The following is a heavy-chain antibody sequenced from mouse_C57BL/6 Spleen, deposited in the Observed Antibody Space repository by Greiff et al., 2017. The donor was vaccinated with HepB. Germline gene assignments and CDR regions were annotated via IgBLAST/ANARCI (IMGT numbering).Heavy chain of an antibody. J-gene: IGHJ1*03. V-gene: IGHV1-63*01. D-gene: IGHD1-1*01. CDR1: GYTFTNYW. CDR2: IYPGGGYT. Sequence: QVQLQQSGAELVRPGTSVKMSCKASGYTFTNYWIGWAKQRPGHGLEWIGDIYPGGGYTNYNEKFKGQATLTAAKSSSTAYMQFSSLTSEDSAIYYCARRGYGSSLCYFDVWGTGTTVTVSS. CDR3: ARRGYGSSLCYFDV.